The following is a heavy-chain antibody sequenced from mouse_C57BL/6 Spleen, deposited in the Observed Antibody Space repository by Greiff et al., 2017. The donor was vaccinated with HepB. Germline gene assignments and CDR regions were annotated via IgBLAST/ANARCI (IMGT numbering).Heavy chain of an antibody. Sequence: EVKLVESGGGLVKPGGSLKLSCAASGFTFSSYAMSWVRQTPEKRLEWVATISDGGSYTYYPDNVKGRFTISRDNAKNNLYLQMSHLKSEDTAMYYCARVYYGSSYEGAMDYWGQGTSVTVSS. J-gene: IGHJ4*01. V-gene: IGHV5-4*03. CDR1: GFTFSSYA. CDR2: ISDGGSYT. D-gene: IGHD1-1*01. CDR3: ARVYYGSSYEGAMDY.